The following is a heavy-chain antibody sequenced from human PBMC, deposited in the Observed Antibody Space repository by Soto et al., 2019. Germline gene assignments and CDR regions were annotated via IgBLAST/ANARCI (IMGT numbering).Heavy chain of an antibody. V-gene: IGHV3-23*01. J-gene: IGHJ4*02. CDR2: IVVSGGST. CDR3: AKYDGPDYYSLVY. CDR1: GFTFSSYA. D-gene: IGHD1-26*01. Sequence: EVQLLESGGGLVLPGGSLRLSCVVSGFTFSSYAMTWVRQAPGKGLEWVSGIVVSGGSTYYADSVKGRVTISRDNSKITLYLQIIGLGAEDLAVYYCAKYDGPDYYSLVYWGQGTLVTVSS.